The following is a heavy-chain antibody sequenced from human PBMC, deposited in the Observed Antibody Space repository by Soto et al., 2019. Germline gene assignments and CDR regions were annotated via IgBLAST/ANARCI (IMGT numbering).Heavy chain of an antibody. CDR3: ARDLHPQPMDV. D-gene: IGHD4-4*01. V-gene: IGHV3-33*01. J-gene: IGHJ6*03. CDR2: IWYDGDKK. Sequence: GGSLRLSCAASGFTFSSYGMHWVRQAPGKGLEWVAIIWYDGDKKYYADSVKGRFTISRDNSKNTLFLQMNSLRAEDTAVYYCARDLHPQPMDVWGKGTSVTVSS. CDR1: GFTFSSYG.